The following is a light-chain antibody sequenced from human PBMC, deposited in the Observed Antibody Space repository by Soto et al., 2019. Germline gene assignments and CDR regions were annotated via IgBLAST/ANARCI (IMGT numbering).Light chain of an antibody. CDR1: KLGDKY. CDR2: QDS. J-gene: IGLJ2*01. CDR3: QAWDSSTAV. V-gene: IGLV3-1*01. Sequence: SYELTQPPSVSVSQGQTASITCSGDKLGDKYACWYQQKPGQSPVLVIYQDSKRPSGIPERFSGSNSGNTATLTISGTQAMEEADYYCQAWDSSTAVFGGGTKLTVL.